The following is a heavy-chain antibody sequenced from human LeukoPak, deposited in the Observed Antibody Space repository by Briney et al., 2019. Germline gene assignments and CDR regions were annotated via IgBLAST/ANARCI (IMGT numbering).Heavy chain of an antibody. Sequence: GGSLRLSSAASGFTVSSNYMSWVRQAPGKGLEWVSVIYSVGSTYYADSVKGRFTISRDNSKNTLYLQMNSLRAEDTAIYYCARDVSHFDYWGQGTLVTVSS. CDR1: GFTVSSNY. J-gene: IGHJ4*02. CDR2: IYSVGST. D-gene: IGHD5/OR15-5a*01. V-gene: IGHV3-66*01. CDR3: ARDVSHFDY.